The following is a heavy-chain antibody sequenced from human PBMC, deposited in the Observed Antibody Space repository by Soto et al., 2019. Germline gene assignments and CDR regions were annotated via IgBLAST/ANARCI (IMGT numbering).Heavy chain of an antibody. CDR3: ARVRGYSYGYGLFDY. CDR2: IYYSGST. Sequence: PSETLSLTCTVSGGSISSYYWSWIRQPPGKGLEWIGYIYYSGSTNYNPSLKSRVTISVDTSKNQFSLKLSSVTAADTAVYYCARVRGYSYGYGLFDYWGQGTLVPVAS. CDR1: GGSISSYY. D-gene: IGHD5-18*01. J-gene: IGHJ4*02. V-gene: IGHV4-59*01.